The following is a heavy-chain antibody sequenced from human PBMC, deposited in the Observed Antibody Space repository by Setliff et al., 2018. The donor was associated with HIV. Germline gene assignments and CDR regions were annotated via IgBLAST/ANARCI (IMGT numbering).Heavy chain of an antibody. Sequence: SETLSLTCTVSGGSIRVDNYFWGWIRQPPGKGLEWIGEVTHSGSTTYDPSLKSRITISVDTSKNQFSLKLTSVTAADMGVYYCARGRKKTLAVSGTRYFDFWGQGTLVTVSS. CDR2: VTHSGST. CDR3: ARGRKKTLAVSGTRYFDF. J-gene: IGHJ4*02. CDR1: GGSIRVDNYF. D-gene: IGHD6-19*01. V-gene: IGHV4-39*07.